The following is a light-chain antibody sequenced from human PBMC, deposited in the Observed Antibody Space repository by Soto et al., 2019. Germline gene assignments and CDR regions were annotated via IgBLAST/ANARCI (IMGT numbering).Light chain of an antibody. CDR3: QQYNSYLWT. CDR2: KAS. Sequence: DIRMTQYPSTLSASVGDRVTITCLASQSVSDWLAWYQQKPGKAPNLLIYKASSLDSGVPSRFSGSGSGTEFTLTISSLQPDDFATYYCQQYNSYLWTFGQGTKVEIK. CDR1: QSVSDW. J-gene: IGKJ1*01. V-gene: IGKV1-5*03.